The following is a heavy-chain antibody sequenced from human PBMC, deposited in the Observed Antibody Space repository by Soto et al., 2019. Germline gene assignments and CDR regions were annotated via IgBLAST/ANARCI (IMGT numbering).Heavy chain of an antibody. CDR3: ARAGCSSTSCYGGWFDP. D-gene: IGHD2-2*01. J-gene: IGHJ5*02. CDR2: IYHSGST. CDR1: GYSISSGYY. V-gene: IGHV4-38-2*01. Sequence: SETLSLTCAVSGYSISSGYYWGWIRQPPGKGLEWIGSIYHSGSTYYNPSLKSRVTISVDTSKNQFSLKLSSVTAADTAVYYCARAGCSSTSCYGGWFDPWGQGTLVTVSS.